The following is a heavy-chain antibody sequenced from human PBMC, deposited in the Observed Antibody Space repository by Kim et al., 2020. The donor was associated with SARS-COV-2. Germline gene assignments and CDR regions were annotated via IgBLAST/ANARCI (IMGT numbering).Heavy chain of an antibody. J-gene: IGHJ5*02. CDR2: ISWDGGST. Sequence: GGSLRLSCAASGFTFDDYTMHWVRQAPGKGLEWVSLISWDGGSTYYADSVKGRFTISRDNSKNSLYLQMNSLRTEDTALYYCAKDRGDTAMVEGIDPWGQGTLVTVSS. CDR1: GFTFDDYT. CDR3: AKDRGDTAMVEGIDP. V-gene: IGHV3-43*01. D-gene: IGHD5-18*01.